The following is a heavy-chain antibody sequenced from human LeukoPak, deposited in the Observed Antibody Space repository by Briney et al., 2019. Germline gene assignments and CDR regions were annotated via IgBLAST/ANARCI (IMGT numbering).Heavy chain of an antibody. CDR1: GGSISSYY. V-gene: IGHV4-59*01. D-gene: IGHD3-16*02. Sequence: SETLSLTCTVSGGSISSYYWSWIRQPPGKGLEWIGYIYYSGSTNYNPSLKSRVTISVDTSKNQFSLKLSSATAADTAVYYCARDPLRLGELSLGMDVWGQGTTVTVSS. J-gene: IGHJ6*02. CDR3: ARDPLRLGELSLGMDV. CDR2: IYYSGST.